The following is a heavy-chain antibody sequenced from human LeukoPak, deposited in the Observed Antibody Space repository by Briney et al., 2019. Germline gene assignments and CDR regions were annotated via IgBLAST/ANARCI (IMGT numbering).Heavy chain of an antibody. CDR1: GFTFSSYA. D-gene: IGHD5-12*01. V-gene: IGHV3-30-3*01. J-gene: IGHJ4*02. CDR3: ARGATEQG. Sequence: GRSLRLSCAASGFTFSSYAMHWVRQAPGKGLEWVAVISYDGSNKYYADSVKGRFTISRDNSKNTLYLQMNSLRAEDTAVYYCARGATEQGWGQGTLVTLSS. CDR2: ISYDGSNK.